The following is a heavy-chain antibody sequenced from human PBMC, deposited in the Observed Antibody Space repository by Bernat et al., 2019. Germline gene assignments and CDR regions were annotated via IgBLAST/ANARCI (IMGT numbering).Heavy chain of an antibody. CDR1: GFTFSSYG. CDR2: ISYDGSDK. CDR3: AKGTDSSSLDY. D-gene: IGHD6-13*01. V-gene: IGHV3-30*18. J-gene: IGHJ4*02. Sequence: QVQLVESGGGVVQPGRSLRLSCAASGFTFSSYGMHWVRQAPGKGLEWVATISYDGSDKHYADSVQGRVTVSRDNSKNTLYLQMNSLRAEDTAVYYCAKGTDSSSLDYWGQGTLVTVSS.